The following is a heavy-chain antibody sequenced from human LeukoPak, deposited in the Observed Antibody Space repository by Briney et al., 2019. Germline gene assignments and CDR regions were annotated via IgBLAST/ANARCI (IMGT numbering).Heavy chain of an antibody. V-gene: IGHV1-24*01. CDR2: FDPEDGET. J-gene: IGHJ4*02. Sequence: GASVKVSCKVSGYTLTELSMHWVRQAPGKGLEWMGGFDPEDGETIYAQKFQGRVTMTEDTSTDTAYMELSSLRSDDTAVYYCARVTAVDESDHALDYWGQGTLVTVSS. CDR3: ARVTAVDESDHALDY. D-gene: IGHD6-19*01. CDR1: GYTLTELS.